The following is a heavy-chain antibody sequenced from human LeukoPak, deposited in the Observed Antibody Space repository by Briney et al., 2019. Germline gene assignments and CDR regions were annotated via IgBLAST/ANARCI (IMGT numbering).Heavy chain of an antibody. Sequence: TGGSLRLSCAASGFTFRNYWMSWVRQAPGKGLEWVANIKQDGSEKYYVDSVKGRFTISRDNAKNSLYLQMSSLRAEDTAVYYCARADYYTSGSSNWFGPWGQGTLVTVSS. V-gene: IGHV3-7*01. CDR2: IKQDGSEK. CDR1: GFTFRNYW. J-gene: IGHJ5*02. D-gene: IGHD3-10*01. CDR3: ARADYYTSGSSNWFGP.